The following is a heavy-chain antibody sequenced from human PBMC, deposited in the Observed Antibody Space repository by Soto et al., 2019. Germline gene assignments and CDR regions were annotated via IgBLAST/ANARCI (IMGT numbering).Heavy chain of an antibody. CDR1: GFTFSSYW. CDR3: AREGELRYFDWLLTGAFDI. J-gene: IGHJ3*02. V-gene: IGHV3-7*01. Sequence: GVSLRLSCAASGFTFSSYWMSWVRQAPGKGLEWVANIKQDGSEKYYVDSVKGRFTISRDNAKNSLYLQMNSLRAEDTAVYYCAREGELRYFDWLLTGAFDIWGQGTMVTVSS. CDR2: IKQDGSEK. D-gene: IGHD3-9*01.